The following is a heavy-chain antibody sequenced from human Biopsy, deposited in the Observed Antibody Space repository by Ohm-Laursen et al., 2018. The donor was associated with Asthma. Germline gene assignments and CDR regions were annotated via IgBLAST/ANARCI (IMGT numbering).Heavy chain of an antibody. CDR2: HDHEEGGT. J-gene: IGHJ4*02. V-gene: IGHV1-24*01. D-gene: IGHD4-17*01. Sequence: ASVKVSCKISGYILTDLSMHWVRQPPGQGLEWMGGHDHEEGGTVNARRFQGRVTMTEDTSTDTAYMELSSLSSDGTAVYYCASDFPKDYVRYNFQFWGQGTLVTVSS. CDR3: ASDFPKDYVRYNFQF. CDR1: GYILTDLS.